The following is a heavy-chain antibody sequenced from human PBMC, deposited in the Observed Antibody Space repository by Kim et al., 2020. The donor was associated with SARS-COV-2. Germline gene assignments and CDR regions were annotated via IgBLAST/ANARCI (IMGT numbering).Heavy chain of an antibody. CDR3: AKSASGGYCAAFDI. D-gene: IGHD5-12*01. J-gene: IGHJ3*02. V-gene: IGHV3-30*02. Sequence: DSVKGQFTISRDNANNTLYLQMNSLGADDTGVYFCAKSASGGYCAAFDIWGQGTMVTVSS.